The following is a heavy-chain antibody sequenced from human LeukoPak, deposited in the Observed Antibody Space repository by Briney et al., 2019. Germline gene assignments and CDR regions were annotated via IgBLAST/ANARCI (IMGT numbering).Heavy chain of an antibody. CDR1: GFTFSSYS. V-gene: IGHV3-21*01. CDR3: ARGRHYGSGSPYWFDP. D-gene: IGHD3-10*01. J-gene: IGHJ5*02. Sequence: GGSLRLSCAASGFTFSSYSMNWVRRAPGKGLEWVSSISSSSSYIYYADSVKGRFTISRDNAKNSLYLQMNSLGAGDTAVYYCARGRHYGSGSPYWFDPWGQGTLVTVSS. CDR2: ISSSSSYI.